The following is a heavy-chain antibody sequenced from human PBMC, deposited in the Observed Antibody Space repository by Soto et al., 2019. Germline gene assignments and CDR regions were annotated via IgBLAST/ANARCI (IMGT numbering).Heavy chain of an antibody. Sequence: QVQLVQSGAEVKKPGASVKVACKVSGYTITELSMHWVRQAPGRGLEWMGGFDPEDGETIYAQKFQGRVTMTEDTATDTAYMELSSLRSEDRAVYYCSTVGSPQHPRNCGGDCPFDYWGQGTLVTVSS. V-gene: IGHV1-24*01. CDR3: STVGSPQHPRNCGGDCPFDY. J-gene: IGHJ4*02. D-gene: IGHD2-21*02. CDR2: FDPEDGET. CDR1: GYTITELS.